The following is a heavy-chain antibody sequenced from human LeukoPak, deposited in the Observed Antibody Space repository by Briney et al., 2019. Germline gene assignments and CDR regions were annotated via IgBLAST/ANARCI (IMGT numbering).Heavy chain of an antibody. CDR3: ARTRLNHYYYYGMDV. V-gene: IGHV4-59*01. J-gene: IGHJ6*02. D-gene: IGHD6-19*01. CDR2: IYYSGST. CDR1: GGSISSYY. Sequence: SETLSLTCTVSGGSISSYYWSWIRQPPGEGLEWIGYIYYSGSTNYNPSLKSRVTISVDTSKNQFSLKLSSVTAADTAVYYCARTRLNHYYYYGMDVWGQGTTVTVSS.